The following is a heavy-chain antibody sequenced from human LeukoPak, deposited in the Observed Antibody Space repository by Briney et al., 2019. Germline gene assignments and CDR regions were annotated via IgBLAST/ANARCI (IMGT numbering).Heavy chain of an antibody. CDR2: IWYDGSNK. J-gene: IGHJ4*02. CDR3: ARDSTGEPDY. D-gene: IGHD1-14*01. V-gene: IGHV3-33*01. CDR1: GFTFSSYG. Sequence: GGSLRLSCAASGFTFSSYGMHWVRQAPGKGLERVAVIWYDGSNKYYADSVKGRFTISRDNSKNTLYLQMNSLRAEDTAVYYCARDSTGEPDYWGQGTLVTVSS.